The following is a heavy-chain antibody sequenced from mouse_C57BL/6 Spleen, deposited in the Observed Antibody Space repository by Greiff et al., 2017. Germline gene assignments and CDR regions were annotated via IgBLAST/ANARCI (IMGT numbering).Heavy chain of an antibody. CDR2: ISYDGSN. Sequence: EVQLQQSGPGLVKPSQSLSLTCSVTGYSITSCYYWNWIRQFPGNKLEWMGYISYDGSNNYNPSLKNRISITRDTSMNQFFLKLNSVTTEDTATYYCARIITTVVAPWYFDVGGTGTTVTVSS. CDR1: GYSITSCYY. J-gene: IGHJ1*03. V-gene: IGHV3-6*01. CDR3: ARIITTVVAPWYFDV. D-gene: IGHD1-1*01.